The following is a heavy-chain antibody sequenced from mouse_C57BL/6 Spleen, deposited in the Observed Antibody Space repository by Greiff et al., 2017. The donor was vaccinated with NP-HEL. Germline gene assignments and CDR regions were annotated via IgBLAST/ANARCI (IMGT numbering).Heavy chain of an antibody. Sequence: VQLQQSGAELVMPGASVKLSCKASGYTFTSYWMHWVKQRPGQGLEWIGEIDPSDSYTNYNQKFKGKSTLTVDKSSSTAYMQLSSLTSEDSAVYYCARGGIITTVVGKDFDVWGTGTTVTVSS. D-gene: IGHD1-1*01. V-gene: IGHV1-69*01. CDR1: GYTFTSYW. CDR2: IDPSDSYT. J-gene: IGHJ1*03. CDR3: ARGGIITTVVGKDFDV.